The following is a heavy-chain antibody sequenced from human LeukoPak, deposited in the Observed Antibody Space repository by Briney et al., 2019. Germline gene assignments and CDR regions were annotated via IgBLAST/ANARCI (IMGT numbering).Heavy chain of an antibody. Sequence: GGSLRLSCAASGFTFSNYTMIWVRQAPGKGLEWVSTITGSGGSAYYADSVKGRFTVSRDNSKNTLYLQVNSLRAEDTAVYYCAIPAATDYFDFWGQGTLVTVSS. J-gene: IGHJ4*02. V-gene: IGHV3-23*01. CDR2: ITGSGGSA. D-gene: IGHD2-2*01. CDR1: GFTFSNYT. CDR3: AIPAATDYFDF.